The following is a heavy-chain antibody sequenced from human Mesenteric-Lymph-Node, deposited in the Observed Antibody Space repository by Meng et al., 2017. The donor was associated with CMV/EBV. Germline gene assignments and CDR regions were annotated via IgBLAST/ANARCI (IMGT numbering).Heavy chain of an antibody. CDR3: TSRRGDDYGDYFEGWFDP. CDR2: IYHSGNT. V-gene: IGHV4-4*02. Sequence: SIRSTNWWSWVRQPPGKGLEWIGEIYHSGNTKYNTSLKSRVTISVDKSKNQFSLKLSSVTAADTAVYYCTSRRGDDYGDYFEGWFDPWGQGTLVTVSS. D-gene: IGHD4-17*01. CDR1: SIRSTNW. J-gene: IGHJ5*02.